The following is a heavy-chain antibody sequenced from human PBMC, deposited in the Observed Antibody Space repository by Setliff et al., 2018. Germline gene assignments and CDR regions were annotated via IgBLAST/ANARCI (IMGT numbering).Heavy chain of an antibody. V-gene: IGHV4-34*01. D-gene: IGHD3-3*01. CDR2: ISHSGST. Sequence: SETLSLTCAVYGGSFNVYFWSWIRQPPGKGLEWIGEISHSGSTNYSPSLKSRVTMSVDKSKNQFSLNLNSVTAADTAVYYCRVWSGYYKNDYWGQGTLVTVSS. J-gene: IGHJ4*01. CDR1: GGSFNVYF. CDR3: RVWSGYYKNDY.